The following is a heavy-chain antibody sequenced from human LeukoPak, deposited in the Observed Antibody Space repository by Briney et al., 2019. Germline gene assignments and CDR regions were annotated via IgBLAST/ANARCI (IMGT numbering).Heavy chain of an antibody. J-gene: IGHJ2*01. D-gene: IGHD5-18*01. CDR3: ARDLLSDGYIWYFDL. Sequence: SQTLSLTCSVSGDSISGGGYYWNWIRQHPGKGLEWIGYIYYSGSTYYNPSLKSRVTISVDTSKNQFSLKLSSVTAADTAVYHCARDLLSDGYIWYFDLWGRGTLVTVSS. CDR2: IYYSGST. CDR1: GDSISGGGYY. V-gene: IGHV4-31*03.